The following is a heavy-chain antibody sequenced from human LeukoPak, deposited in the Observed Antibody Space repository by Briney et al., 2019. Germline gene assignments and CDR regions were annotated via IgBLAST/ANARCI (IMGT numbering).Heavy chain of an antibody. D-gene: IGHD4-23*01. CDR3: ARVGGNSYYYSFLDV. Sequence: PSETLSLTCTVSGGSITSYYWSWIRQPAGKGLEYIGRIYSSGSTNYNPSLKSRVTISVDKSKNQFSLTLSSVTAADTAVYYCARVGGNSYYYSFLDVWGRGTMVTVSS. CDR1: GGSITSYY. J-gene: IGHJ6*03. V-gene: IGHV4-4*07. CDR2: IYSSGST.